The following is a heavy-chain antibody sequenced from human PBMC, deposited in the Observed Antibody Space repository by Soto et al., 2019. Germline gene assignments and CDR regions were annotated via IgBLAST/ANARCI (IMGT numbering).Heavy chain of an antibody. D-gene: IGHD6-6*01. J-gene: IGHJ5*01. CDR1: GVSISSGYYY. CDR2: NDYSGIT. Sequence: QVQLQDSGPGLVKPSQTLSLTCTVSGVSISSGYYYWRWIRQPPGKGLEWIGYNDYSGITYYNPSLKSRVTISVDTSKNPFSLKLSSVTAADTAVYYCASDPRIADSPGRGWFDPWGKGPLVPVSS. V-gene: IGHV4-30-4*01. CDR3: ASDPRIADSPGRGWFDP.